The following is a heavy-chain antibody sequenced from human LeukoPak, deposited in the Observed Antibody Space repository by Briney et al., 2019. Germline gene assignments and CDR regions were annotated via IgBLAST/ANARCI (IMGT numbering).Heavy chain of an antibody. V-gene: IGHV3-23*01. J-gene: IGHJ5*02. Sequence: GGSLRLSCAASGFTFSAYAMYWVRQAPGKGLEWVSSIEASGGATYYADSVKGRFTISRDNSKNTFYLQMSSLRAEDTAVYYCAKGSGSGWYGWFAPWGQGTLVTVSS. CDR3: AKGSGSGWYGWFAP. D-gene: IGHD6-19*01. CDR2: IEASGGAT. CDR1: GFTFSAYA.